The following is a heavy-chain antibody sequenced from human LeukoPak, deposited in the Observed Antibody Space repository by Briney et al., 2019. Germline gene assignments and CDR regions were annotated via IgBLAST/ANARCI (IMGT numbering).Heavy chain of an antibody. CDR2: IYYSGST. CDR1: GGSISSYY. J-gene: IGHJ4*02. V-gene: IGHV4-59*08. Sequence: SETLSLTCTVSGGSISSYYWSWIRQPPGKGLEWIGYIYYSGSTNYNPSLKSRVTISVDTSKNQFSLKLSSVTAADTAVYYCARQGTTTVTTGSYYWGQGTLVTVSS. D-gene: IGHD4-17*01. CDR3: ARQGTTTVTTGSYY.